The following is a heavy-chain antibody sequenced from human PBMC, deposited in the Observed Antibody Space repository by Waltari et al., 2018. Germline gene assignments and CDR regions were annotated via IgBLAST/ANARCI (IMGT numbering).Heavy chain of an antibody. V-gene: IGHV4-34*01. D-gene: IGHD3-10*01. CDR2: INHRGST. CDR3: ARGGLYYYGSGSYGY. Sequence: VQLVESGGGLVKPGGSLRLSCAASGFTFSSYSMNWVRQAPGKGVEWIGEINHRGSTNYNPSLKGRVTISVETSKDQFSLKLSLVTGGDTAVYYWARGGLYYYGSGSYGYWGQGTLVTVSS. CDR1: GFTFSSYS. J-gene: IGHJ4*02.